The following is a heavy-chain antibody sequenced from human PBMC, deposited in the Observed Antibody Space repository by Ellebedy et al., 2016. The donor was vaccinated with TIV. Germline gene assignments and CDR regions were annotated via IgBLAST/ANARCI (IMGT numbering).Heavy chain of an antibody. V-gene: IGHV3-30*04. CDR2: ISYDGSNK. J-gene: IGHJ6*02. Sequence: GGSLRLXXAASGFTFSSYAMHWVRQAPGKGLEWVAVISYDGSNKYYADSVKGRFTISRDNSKNTLYLQMNSLRAEDTAVYYCVRGEKGDFWSGYYGMDVWGQGTTVAVSS. D-gene: IGHD3-3*01. CDR3: VRGEKGDFWSGYYGMDV. CDR1: GFTFSSYA.